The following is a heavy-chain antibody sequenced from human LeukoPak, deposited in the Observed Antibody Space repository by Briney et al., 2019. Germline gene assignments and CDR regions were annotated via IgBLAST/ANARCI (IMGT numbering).Heavy chain of an antibody. CDR3: GGYISGWYAFDD. J-gene: IGHJ4*02. V-gene: IGHV4-59*08. CDR2: IHNSGST. D-gene: IGHD6-19*01. Sequence: SETLSLTCTVSGGSISSFYWSWIRQPPGKGLEWIGYIHNSGSTNSNPSLKSRVTISVDTSKNQFSLKLTSLTAADTAVYYCGGYISGWYAFDDWGRGTLVTVSS. CDR1: GGSISSFY.